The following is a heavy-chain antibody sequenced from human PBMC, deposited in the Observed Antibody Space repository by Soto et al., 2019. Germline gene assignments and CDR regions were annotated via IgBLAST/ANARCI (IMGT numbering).Heavy chain of an antibody. CDR3: ARPHYYYDSSAEWWFDP. D-gene: IGHD3-22*01. Sequence: RGESLKISCQGSGYSFTSYWIGWVRQMPGKGLEWMGIIYPGDSDTRYSPSFQGQVTISADKSISTAYLQWSSLKASDTAMYYCARPHYYYDSSAEWWFDPWGQGTLVTVSS. J-gene: IGHJ5*02. V-gene: IGHV5-51*01. CDR2: IYPGDSDT. CDR1: GYSFTSYW.